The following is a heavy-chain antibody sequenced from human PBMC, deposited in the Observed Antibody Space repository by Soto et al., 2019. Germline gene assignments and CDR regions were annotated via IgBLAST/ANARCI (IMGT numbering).Heavy chain of an antibody. CDR3: ARAPPAPYSRGWYFDY. D-gene: IGHD6-19*01. CDR2: ISAYNGNT. Sequence: QVQLVQTGAEVEKPGASVKVSCKASDYTFTSYAISWVRQAPGQGLEWMGWISAYNGNTNYAQKLQGRVTMTTDTSTSTAYMELRSLRSDDTSVYYCARAPPAPYSRGWYFDYWGQGTLVTVSS. J-gene: IGHJ4*02. CDR1: DYTFTSYA. V-gene: IGHV1-18*01.